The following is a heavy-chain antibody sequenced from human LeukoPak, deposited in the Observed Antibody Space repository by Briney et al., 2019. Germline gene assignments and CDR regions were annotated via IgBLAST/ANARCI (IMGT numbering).Heavy chain of an antibody. CDR2: IYPGDSDT. J-gene: IGHJ4*02. Sequence: GESLKISCKDSGYGFTTYWVGWVRQKPGKGLEWMGIIYPGDSDTRYSPSFQGQVTISADKSISTAYLQWSSLKASDTAMYYCARLGNSARDLYYFDYWGQGTLVTVSS. D-gene: IGHD1-26*01. CDR3: ARLGNSARDLYYFDY. V-gene: IGHV5-51*01. CDR1: GYGFTTYW.